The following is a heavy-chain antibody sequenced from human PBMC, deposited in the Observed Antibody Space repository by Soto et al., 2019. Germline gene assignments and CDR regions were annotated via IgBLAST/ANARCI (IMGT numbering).Heavy chain of an antibody. CDR1: GYTFTSYG. CDR2: ISAYNGNT. CDR3: ARDSGGGSWYLGGGRNFDY. J-gene: IGHJ4*02. V-gene: IGHV1-18*01. D-gene: IGHD6-13*01. Sequence: ASVKVSCKASGYTFTSYGISWVRQAPGQGLEWMGWISAYNGNTNYAQKLQGRVTMTTDTSTSTAYMELRSLGSDDTAVYSCARDSGGGSWYLGGGRNFDYWGQGTLVTVSS.